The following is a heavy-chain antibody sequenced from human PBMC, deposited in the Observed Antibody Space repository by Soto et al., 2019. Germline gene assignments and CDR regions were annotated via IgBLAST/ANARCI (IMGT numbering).Heavy chain of an antibody. CDR1: GDSISNLDYF. D-gene: IGHD7-27*01. J-gene: IGHJ5*01. CDR2: IYKSATT. V-gene: IGHV4-30-4*01. Sequence: SETLSLTCSVSGDSISNLDYFWAWIRQPPGQALEYIGYIYKSATTYYNPSFESRVASSVDTSKSQFSLNVTSVTAADTAVYFCARGRYCLTGSCFPNWFDSWGQGALVTVSS. CDR3: ARGRYCLTGSCFPNWFDS.